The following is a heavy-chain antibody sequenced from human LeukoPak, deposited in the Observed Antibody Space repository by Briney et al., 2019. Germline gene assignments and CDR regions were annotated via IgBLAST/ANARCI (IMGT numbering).Heavy chain of an antibody. Sequence: GESLKISCKGSGYSFTSYWIGWGRQMPGQGLEWMGIIYPGDSGTRYSPSFQGQVTISADKSISPPYLQWSSLKASDTAMYYCARRPYCSSTSCYVANWFDPWGQETLVTVSS. CDR1: GYSFTSYW. V-gene: IGHV5-51*01. CDR2: IYPGDSGT. CDR3: ARRPYCSSTSCYVANWFDP. D-gene: IGHD2-2*01. J-gene: IGHJ5*02.